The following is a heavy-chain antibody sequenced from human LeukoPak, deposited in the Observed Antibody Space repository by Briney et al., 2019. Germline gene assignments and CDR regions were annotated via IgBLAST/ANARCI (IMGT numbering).Heavy chain of an antibody. J-gene: IGHJ4*02. V-gene: IGHV4-59*03. CDR2: IYYSGTT. CDR3: PVDAYSSSHLDY. CDR1: VGSLSCYY. Sequence: SETLSLTCTVSVGSLSCYYWSWIRQPPGKGLEWIGYIYYSGTTTYNPSLKSRVTISVDASNNQFSLKWSSLTSAVRAWYCFPVDAYSSSHLDYWRQASLVTVSS. D-gene: IGHD6-19*01.